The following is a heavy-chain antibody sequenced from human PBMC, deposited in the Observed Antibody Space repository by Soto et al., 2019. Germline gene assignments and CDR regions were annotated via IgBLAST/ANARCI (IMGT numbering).Heavy chain of an antibody. CDR2: IWYDGSNK. Sequence: QVQLVESGGGVVQPGRSLRLSCAASGFTFSSYGMHWVRQAPGKGLEWVAVIWYDGSNKYYADSVKGRFTISRDNSKNTLYLQMNSLRAEDTAVYYCARDLMGTNYFDYWGQGTLVTVSS. V-gene: IGHV3-33*01. D-gene: IGHD7-27*01. CDR3: ARDLMGTNYFDY. CDR1: GFTFSSYG. J-gene: IGHJ4*02.